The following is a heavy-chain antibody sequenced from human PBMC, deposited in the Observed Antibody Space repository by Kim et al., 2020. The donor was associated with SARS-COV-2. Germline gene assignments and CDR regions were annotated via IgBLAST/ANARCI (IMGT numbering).Heavy chain of an antibody. J-gene: IGHJ4*02. V-gene: IGHV3-64*01. CDR1: GFTFSSYA. D-gene: IGHD3-22*01. CDR2: ISSNGGST. CDR3: ARGNYPITMIVGLDY. Sequence: GGSLRLSCAASGFTFSSYAMHWVRQAPGKGLEYVSAISSNGGSTYYANSVKGRFTISRDNSKNTLYLQMGSLRAEDMAVYYCARGNYPITMIVGLDYWGQGTLVTVSS.